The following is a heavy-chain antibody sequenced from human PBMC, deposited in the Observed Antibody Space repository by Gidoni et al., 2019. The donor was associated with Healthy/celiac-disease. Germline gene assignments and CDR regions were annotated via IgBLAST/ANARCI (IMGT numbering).Heavy chain of an antibody. V-gene: IGHV3-11*05. CDR1: GFTFSDYY. J-gene: IGHJ4*02. Sequence: QVQLVESGGGLVKPGGSLRLPCAASGFTFSDYYMSWIRQAPGKGLEWVSYISSSSSYTNYADSVKGRFTISRDNAKNSLYLQMNSLRAEDTAVYYCARGTRLVPFDYWGQGTLVTVSS. CDR2: ISSSSSYT. CDR3: ARGTRLVPFDY. D-gene: IGHD3-9*01.